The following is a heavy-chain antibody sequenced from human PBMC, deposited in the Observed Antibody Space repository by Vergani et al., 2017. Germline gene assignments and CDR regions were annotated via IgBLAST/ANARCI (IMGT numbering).Heavy chain of an antibody. J-gene: IGHJ4*02. D-gene: IGHD2-2*01. Sequence: EVQLEESGGHVVQPGGSLQLSCATSGFTFDDYAMIWVRQVPGKGLEWVSLINWNGFSTYYADSVKGRFTVSRDNNKSSLFLQMTSLSAEDTAFYYCAXAGGVPAAPFFDSWGQGTLVTVSS. CDR3: AXAGGVPAAPFFDS. V-gene: IGHV3-43D*04. CDR2: INWNGFST. CDR1: GFTFDDYA.